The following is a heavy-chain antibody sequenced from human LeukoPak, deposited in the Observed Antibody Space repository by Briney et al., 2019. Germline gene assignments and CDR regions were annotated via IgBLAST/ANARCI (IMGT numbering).Heavy chain of an antibody. Sequence: GGSLRLSCAASGFTFSSYAMSWVRQAPGKGLEWVSAISGIGGSTYYADSVKGRFTISRDNSKNTLYLQMNSLRAEDTAVYYCAKGARWGSGSYYTNWFDPWGQGTLVTVSS. D-gene: IGHD3-10*01. CDR3: AKGARWGSGSYYTNWFDP. V-gene: IGHV3-23*01. CDR1: GFTFSSYA. J-gene: IGHJ5*02. CDR2: ISGIGGST.